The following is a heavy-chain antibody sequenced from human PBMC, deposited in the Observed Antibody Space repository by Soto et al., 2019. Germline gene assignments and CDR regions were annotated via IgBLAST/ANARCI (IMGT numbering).Heavy chain of an antibody. V-gene: IGHV3-30*18. J-gene: IGHJ6*02. Sequence: GGSLRLSCAASGFTFSSYGIHWVRQAPGKGLEWVAVISYDGNNKYYVDSVKGRFTISRDNSKNTLYLQMNSLRAEDTAVYYCAKDFYNSSPKGRFYYYGMDVWGQGATVTVSS. D-gene: IGHD6-6*01. CDR2: ISYDGNNK. CDR3: AKDFYNSSPKGRFYYYGMDV. CDR1: GFTFSSYG.